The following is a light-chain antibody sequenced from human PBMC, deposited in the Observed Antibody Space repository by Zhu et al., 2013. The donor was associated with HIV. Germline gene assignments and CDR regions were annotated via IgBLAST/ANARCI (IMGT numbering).Light chain of an antibody. V-gene: IGKV1-39*01. Sequence: DVQMTQSPSSLSASVGDSVTITCRASRDITNFLSWYQLKPGRAPHLLIYAASSLETGVPSRFSGSGSGAVFTLTINSLQPEDFASYYCQQSYSVPFTFGRGTKVDS. J-gene: IGKJ3*01. CDR2: AAS. CDR3: QQSYSVPFT. CDR1: RDITNF.